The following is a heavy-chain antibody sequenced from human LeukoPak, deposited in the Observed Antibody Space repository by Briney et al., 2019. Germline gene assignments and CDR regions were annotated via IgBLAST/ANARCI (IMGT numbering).Heavy chain of an antibody. V-gene: IGHV4-38-2*02. CDR3: ARVWSSGYSLDY. D-gene: IGHD3-22*01. J-gene: IGHJ4*02. CDR1: GYSISSGYY. CDR2: IYHSGST. Sequence: KPSETLSLTCTVSGYSISSGYYWGWIRQPPGKGLEWIGSIYHSGSTYYNPSLKSRVTISVDTSKNQFSLKLSSVTAADTAVYYCARVWSSGYSLDYWGQGTLVTVSS.